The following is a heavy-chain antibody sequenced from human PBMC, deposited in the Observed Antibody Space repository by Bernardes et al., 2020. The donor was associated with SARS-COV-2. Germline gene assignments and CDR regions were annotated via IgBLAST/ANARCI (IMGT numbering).Heavy chain of an antibody. CDR2: IYHDGSNR. V-gene: IGHV3-33*01. J-gene: IGHJ4*02. D-gene: IGHD6-19*01. Sequence: GGSLRLSCATSGFTFNKYGMNWVRQAPGRGLEWVAVIYHDGSNRIYADSVRGRFTISRDDSKNTVYLQMDSLRAEDTAVYYCAREAGPVSSGWFYFNYWGQGTLVTVSS. CDR1: GFTFNKYG. CDR3: AREAGPVSSGWFYFNY.